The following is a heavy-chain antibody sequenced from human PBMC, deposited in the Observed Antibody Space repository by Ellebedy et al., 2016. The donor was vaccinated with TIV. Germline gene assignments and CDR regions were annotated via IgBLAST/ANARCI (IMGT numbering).Heavy chain of an antibody. Sequence: PGGSLRLSCVVSGFAFSTYWMHWVRQAPGKGLLWVSRSNPDGSDTRYAESVRGRFTISRDNAKSTLYLQMNGLRAEDTGVYYCAKATRAVAGPVNAFDIWGPGSMVTVSS. D-gene: IGHD6-19*01. CDR2: SNPDGSDT. J-gene: IGHJ3*02. CDR1: GFAFSTYW. CDR3: AKATRAVAGPVNAFDI. V-gene: IGHV3-74*01.